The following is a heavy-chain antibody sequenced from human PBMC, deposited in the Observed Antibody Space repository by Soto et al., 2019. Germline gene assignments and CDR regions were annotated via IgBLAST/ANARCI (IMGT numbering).Heavy chain of an antibody. CDR3: ARDGGSDGVVVTRGAEYFQH. CDR2: IIPIFGTA. V-gene: IGHV1-69*12. J-gene: IGHJ1*01. Sequence: QVQLVQSGAEVKKPGSSVKVSCKASGGTFSSYAISWVRQAPGQGLEWMGGIIPIFGTANYAQKFQGRVTITADESTSTAYMELSSLRSEDTAVYYCARDGGSDGVVVTRGAEYFQHWGQGTLVTVSS. D-gene: IGHD2-21*02. CDR1: GGTFSSYA.